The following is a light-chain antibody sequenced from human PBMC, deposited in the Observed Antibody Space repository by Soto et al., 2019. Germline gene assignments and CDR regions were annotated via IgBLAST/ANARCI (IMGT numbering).Light chain of an antibody. J-gene: IGKJ1*01. CDR3: HQYYSPPQT. V-gene: IGKV4-1*01. CDR2: WAS. Sequence: DIVMTQSPDSLAVSLGERATINCKSSQSVLYSSNNKNYLAWYQQKPGQPPKLLIYWASTRESGVPDRFSGSGSGTDFTLPISSLQAEDVEVYYCHQYYSPPQTFGQGTKVEIK. CDR1: QSVLYSSNNKNY.